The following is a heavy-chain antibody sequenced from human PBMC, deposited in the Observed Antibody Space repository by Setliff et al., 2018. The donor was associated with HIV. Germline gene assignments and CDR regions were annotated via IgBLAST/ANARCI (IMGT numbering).Heavy chain of an antibody. J-gene: IGHJ4*02. V-gene: IGHV4-59*01. Sequence: KPSETLSLTCTVSGDSISTFYWNWIRQPPGKGLEWIGYIYDSGSTNYNPSLKSRVTISVDTSRNQFSLKLSSVTAADTAVYFCARGAPYDYVWGSYRHFDYWGQGTLVNVSS. CDR1: GDSISTFY. D-gene: IGHD3-16*02. CDR2: IYDSGST. CDR3: ARGAPYDYVWGSYRHFDY.